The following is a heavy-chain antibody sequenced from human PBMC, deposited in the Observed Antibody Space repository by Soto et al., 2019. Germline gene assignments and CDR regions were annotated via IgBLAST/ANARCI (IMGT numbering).Heavy chain of an antibody. CDR1: GGSISSSSY. CDR2: IYSIGST. V-gene: IGHV4-39*01. CDR3: RRSSRYSTDV. J-gene: IGHJ6*02. Sequence: QLQLQESGPGLVKPSETLSLTCTVSGGSISSSSYWGWIRQPPGKGLEWIGSIYSIGSTYYNPSLTSRVTISVATSKNQFSLKLSSVTAADTAVYYCRRSSRYSTDVWGQGTTVTVSS. D-gene: IGHD6-13*01.